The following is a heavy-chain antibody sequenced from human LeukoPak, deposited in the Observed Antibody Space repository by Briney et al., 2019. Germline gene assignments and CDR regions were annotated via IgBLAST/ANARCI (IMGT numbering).Heavy chain of an antibody. CDR2: IYYSGST. CDR3: ARLRGYSYGYSGAFDI. J-gene: IGHJ3*02. Sequence: SETLSLTCTVSGGSISSSSYYWACIRQPPGKGLEWIGSIYYSGSTDYNPSLKSRVTISVDTSKNQFSLKLSSVTAADMAVYNCARLRGYSYGYSGAFDIWGQGTMVTVSS. CDR1: GGSISSSSYY. V-gene: IGHV4-39*01. D-gene: IGHD5-18*01.